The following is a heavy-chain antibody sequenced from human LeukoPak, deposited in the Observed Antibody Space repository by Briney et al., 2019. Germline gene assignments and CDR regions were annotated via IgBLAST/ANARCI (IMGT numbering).Heavy chain of an antibody. CDR2: INHSGST. V-gene: IGHV4-34*01. D-gene: IGHD6-19*01. CDR1: GGSFSGYY. Sequence: PSETLSLTCAVYGGSFSGYYWSWIRQPPGKGLEWIGEINHSGSTNYNPSLKSRVTISVDTSKNQFSLKLSSVTAADTAVYYCARIRRDSSGWYPPRYYYYCMDVWGQGTAVIVSS. J-gene: IGHJ6*02. CDR3: ARIRRDSSGWYPPRYYYYCMDV.